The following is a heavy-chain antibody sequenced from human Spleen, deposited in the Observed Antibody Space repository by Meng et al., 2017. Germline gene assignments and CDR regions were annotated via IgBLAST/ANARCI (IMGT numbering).Heavy chain of an antibody. J-gene: IGHJ4*02. V-gene: IGHV3-33*01. CDR2: IWYDGSNK. D-gene: IGHD5-18*01. Sequence: GRLVESGGVVVQPWRSLRLSWAAFGFTFSSYGMHWVRQAPGKGLEWVAVIWYDGSNKYYADSVKGRFTISRDNSKNTLYLQMNSLRAEDTAVYYCARDNTAMATPYFDYWGQGTLVTVSS. CDR3: ARDNTAMATPYFDY. CDR1: GFTFSSYG.